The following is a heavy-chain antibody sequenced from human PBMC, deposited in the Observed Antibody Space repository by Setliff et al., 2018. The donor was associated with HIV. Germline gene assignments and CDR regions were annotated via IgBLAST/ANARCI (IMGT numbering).Heavy chain of an antibody. V-gene: IGHV3-21*01. Sequence: PGGSLRLSCTASGFAFNNYIMNWVRQAPGKGLEWISSISARSTSIYFVDSVRGRFTISRDNAKNLVYLQMNSLRAEDTAVYYCARDLPLPVEMSASADYWGQGTLVTVS. CDR3: ARDLPLPVEMSASADY. J-gene: IGHJ4*02. CDR2: ISARSTSI. CDR1: GFAFNNYI.